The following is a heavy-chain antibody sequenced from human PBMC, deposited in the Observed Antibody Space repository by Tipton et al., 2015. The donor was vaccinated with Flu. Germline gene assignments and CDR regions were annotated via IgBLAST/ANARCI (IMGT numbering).Heavy chain of an antibody. CDR3: AREGPSDYGMDV. J-gene: IGHJ6*02. V-gene: IGHV3-33*01. CDR1: GFTFGSYG. CDR2: LWYDGGNV. Sequence: SGFTFGSYGMHWVRQAPGKGLEWVAYLWYDGGNVHYGDSVKGRFTISRDNSKNTVYLQMTSLRVEDTAVYFCAREGPSDYGMDVWGQGTTVTVSS.